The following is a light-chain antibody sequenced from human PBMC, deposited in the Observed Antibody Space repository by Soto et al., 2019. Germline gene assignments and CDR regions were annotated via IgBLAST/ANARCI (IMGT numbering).Light chain of an antibody. CDR2: DVS. Sequence: QSVLTQPASVSGSPGQSITISCTGTSSDVGGHNYVSWYQQHPGTVPKLMIYDVSTRPSGVSNRFSGSKSGNTASLTISGLQAEDEADYYCSSYTGSTYVFGTGTELTVL. J-gene: IGLJ1*01. V-gene: IGLV2-14*01. CDR3: SSYTGSTYV. CDR1: SSDVGGHNY.